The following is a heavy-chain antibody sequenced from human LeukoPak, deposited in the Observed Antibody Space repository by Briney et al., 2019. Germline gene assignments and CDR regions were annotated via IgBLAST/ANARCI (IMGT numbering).Heavy chain of an antibody. D-gene: IGHD1-26*01. Sequence: GSSVKVSCKASGGTFSSYAISWVRQAPGQGLEWMGRIIPIFGIANYAQKFQGRVTITADKSTSTAYMALSSLRSEDTAVYYCARERVGSRWGCYFDYWGQGTLVTVSS. CDR1: GGTFSSYA. V-gene: IGHV1-69*04. J-gene: IGHJ4*02. CDR3: ARERVGSRWGCYFDY. CDR2: IIPIFGIA.